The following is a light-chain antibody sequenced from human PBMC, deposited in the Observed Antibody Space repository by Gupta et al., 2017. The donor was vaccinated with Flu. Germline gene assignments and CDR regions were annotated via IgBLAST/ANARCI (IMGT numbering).Light chain of an antibody. V-gene: IGLV3-1*01. Sequence: SYELTQPPSVSVSPGQTASITCSGDKLGDKYACWYQQKPGQSPVLVIYQNDKRPSGIPERFSGSNSGNTATLTISGTQAMDEADYYCQAWDIITANYVFGTGTKVTVL. J-gene: IGLJ1*01. CDR2: QND. CDR1: KLGDKY. CDR3: QAWDIITANYV.